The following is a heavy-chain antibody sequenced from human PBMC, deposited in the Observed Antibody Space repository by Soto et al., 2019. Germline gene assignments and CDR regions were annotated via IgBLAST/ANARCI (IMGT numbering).Heavy chain of an antibody. CDR1: GYTFTSYD. CDR3: AKEYSSSPFGYYYGMDV. V-gene: IGHV1-8*01. Sequence: ASVKVSCKASGYTFTSYDINWVRQATGQGLEWMGWMNPNSDNTGYAQKFQGRVTMTRNTSISTAYMELSSLRSEDTAVYYCAKEYSSSPFGYYYGMDVWGQGTTVTVSS. J-gene: IGHJ6*02. CDR2: MNPNSDNT. D-gene: IGHD6-6*01.